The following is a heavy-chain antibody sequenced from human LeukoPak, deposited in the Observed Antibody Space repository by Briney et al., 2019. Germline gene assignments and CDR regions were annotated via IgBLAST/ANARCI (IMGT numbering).Heavy chain of an antibody. Sequence: SETLSLTCTVSGGAISSYYWSWIRQPPGKGLEWIGHIYYSGSTNHNPSLKSRVTISVDTSRNQFSLKLTSVTAADTAVYYCAKRYCSGGSCQGDHYGMDVWGQGTTVTVSS. V-gene: IGHV4-59*01. D-gene: IGHD2-15*01. J-gene: IGHJ6*02. CDR3: AKRYCSGGSCQGDHYGMDV. CDR1: GGAISSYY. CDR2: IYYSGST.